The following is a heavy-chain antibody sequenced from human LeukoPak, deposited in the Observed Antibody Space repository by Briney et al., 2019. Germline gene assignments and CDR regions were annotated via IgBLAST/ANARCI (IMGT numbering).Heavy chain of an antibody. CDR3: VRVPLDSGSYYDA. CDR2: IKHDGSEK. D-gene: IGHD3-10*01. J-gene: IGHJ5*02. Sequence: GGSLRLSCAASGFTFSRYWMNWVRQAPGKGLEWVANIKHDGSEKYYVDSVKGRFTISRDNAKNTLYLQMNSLRVEDTAVYYCVRVPLDSGSYYDAWGQGTLVTVSS. V-gene: IGHV3-7*02. CDR1: GFTFSRYW.